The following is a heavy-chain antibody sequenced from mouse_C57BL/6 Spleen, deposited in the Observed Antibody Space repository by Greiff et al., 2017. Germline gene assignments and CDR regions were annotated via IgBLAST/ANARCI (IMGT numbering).Heavy chain of an antibody. CDR3: ARGNLYFDY. V-gene: IGHV5-4*01. J-gene: IGHJ2*01. CDR1: GFTFSSYA. Sequence: VQLKESGGGLVKPGGSLKLSCAASGFTFSSYAMSWVRQTPEKRLEWVATISDGGSYTYYPDNVKGRFTISRDNAKNNLYLQMSHLKSEDTAMYYCARGNLYFDYWGQGTTLTVSS. CDR2: ISDGGSYT.